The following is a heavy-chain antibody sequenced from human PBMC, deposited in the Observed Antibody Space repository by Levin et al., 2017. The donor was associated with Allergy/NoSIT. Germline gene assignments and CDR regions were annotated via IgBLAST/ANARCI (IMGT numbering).Heavy chain of an antibody. CDR1: GFTLSSYW. V-gene: IGHV3-74*01. D-gene: IGHD3-16*01. CDR3: TRDRDLAQDY. Sequence: AGGSLRLSCVASGFTLSSYWMHWVRQAPGKGLVWVAHINNDGSSTNYADSVKGRFTISRDNARNTLYLQMNSLRAEDTAVYYCTRDRDLAQDYWGQGTRVTVSS. J-gene: IGHJ4*02. CDR2: INNDGSST.